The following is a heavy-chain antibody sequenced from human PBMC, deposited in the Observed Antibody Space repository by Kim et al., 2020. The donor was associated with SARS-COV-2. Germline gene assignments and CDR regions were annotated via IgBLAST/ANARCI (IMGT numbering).Heavy chain of an antibody. J-gene: IGHJ4*02. CDR3: STPRVGYCSSTSCYVDY. Sequence: VKGRFTISRDNSKNTLDLQMNSLRAEDTAVYYCSTPRVGYCSSTSCYVDYWRQGTLVTVSS. V-gene: IGHV3-30*03. D-gene: IGHD2-2*01.